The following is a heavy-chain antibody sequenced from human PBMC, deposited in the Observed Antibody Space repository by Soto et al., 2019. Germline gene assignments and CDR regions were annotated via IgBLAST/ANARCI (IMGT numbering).Heavy chain of an antibody. D-gene: IGHD5-18*01. CDR1: GYSFTSYW. CDR3: ARRADTAMAPDDY. Sequence: GESLKISCKGSGYSFTSYWISRVRQMPGKGLEWMGIIYPGDSDTRYSPSFQGQVTISADKSISTAYLQWSSLKASDTAMYYCARRADTAMAPDDYWGQGTLVTVSS. J-gene: IGHJ4*02. V-gene: IGHV5-51*01. CDR2: IYPGDSDT.